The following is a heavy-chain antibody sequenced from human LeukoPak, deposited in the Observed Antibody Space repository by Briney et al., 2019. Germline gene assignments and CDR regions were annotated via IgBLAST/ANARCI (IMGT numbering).Heavy chain of an antibody. D-gene: IGHD1-1*01. CDR1: GGSISSSSYY. Sequence: SETLSLTCTVSGGSISSSSYYWGWIRQPPGKGLEWIGSIYYSGSTYYNPSLKSRVTISVDTSKNQFSLKLSSVTAADTAVYYCARHGQELERLPYFDYWGQGTLVTVSS. CDR3: ARHGQELERLPYFDY. J-gene: IGHJ4*02. CDR2: IYYSGST. V-gene: IGHV4-39*01.